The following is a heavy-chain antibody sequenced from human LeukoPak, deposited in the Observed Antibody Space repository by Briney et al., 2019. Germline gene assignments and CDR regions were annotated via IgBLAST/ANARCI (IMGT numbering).Heavy chain of an antibody. CDR1: GYTFTTYA. Sequence: ASVTVSCKASGYTFTTYAMHWVRQAPIHRLEWMGWINAGNGNTKYSQKFQARVTITRDTSASTAYMELSSLRSEDTAVYYCARNPIGSRWPYYFDYWGQGSLVTVSS. CDR3: ARNPIGSRWPYYFDY. CDR2: INAGNGNT. D-gene: IGHD6-13*01. V-gene: IGHV1-3*01. J-gene: IGHJ4*02.